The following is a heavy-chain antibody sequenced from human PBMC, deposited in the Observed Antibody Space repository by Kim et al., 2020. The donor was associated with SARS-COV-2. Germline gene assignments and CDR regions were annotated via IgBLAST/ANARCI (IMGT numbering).Heavy chain of an antibody. V-gene: IGHV4-30-4*01. CDR2: IYYSGST. Sequence: SETLSLTCTVSGGSISSGDYYWSWIRQPPGKGLEWIGYIYYSGSTYYNPSLKSRVTISVDTSKNQFSLKLSSVTAADTAVYYCARVGLWLRSFDDWGQGTLLTVSS. J-gene: IGHJ4*02. CDR1: GGSISSGDYY. CDR3: ARVGLWLRSFDD. D-gene: IGHD5-18*01.